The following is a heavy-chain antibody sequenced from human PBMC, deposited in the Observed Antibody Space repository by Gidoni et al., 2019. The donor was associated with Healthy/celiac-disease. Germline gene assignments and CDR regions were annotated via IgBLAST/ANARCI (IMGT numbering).Heavy chain of an antibody. J-gene: IGHJ4*02. CDR1: GGSLSSGDYY. V-gene: IGHV4-30-4*01. CDR2: IYYSGST. Sequence: QAQLQEAGPGRAKPSQTLSLTCTVSGGSLSSGDYYWSWIRQPPGKGLEWIGYIYYSGSTYYNPSLKSRVTISVDTSKNQFSLKLSSVTAADTAVYYGARDESGAAFFDYWGQGTLVTVSS. CDR3: ARDESGAAFFDY. D-gene: IGHD3-10*01.